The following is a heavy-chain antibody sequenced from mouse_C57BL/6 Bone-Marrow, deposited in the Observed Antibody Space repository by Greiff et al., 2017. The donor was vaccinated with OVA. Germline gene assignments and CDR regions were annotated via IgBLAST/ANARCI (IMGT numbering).Heavy chain of an antibody. V-gene: IGHV1-81*01. Sequence: QVQLKESGAELARPGASVKLSCKASGYTFTSYGISWVKQSTGQGLEWIGEIYPRSGNTYYNEKFKGKATLTADKSSSTAYMELRSLTSEDSAVYFCARRYYGYSYYYAMDYWGQGTSVTVSS. CDR3: ARRYYGYSYYYAMDY. CDR2: IYPRSGNT. CDR1: GYTFTSYG. D-gene: IGHD2-2*01. J-gene: IGHJ4*01.